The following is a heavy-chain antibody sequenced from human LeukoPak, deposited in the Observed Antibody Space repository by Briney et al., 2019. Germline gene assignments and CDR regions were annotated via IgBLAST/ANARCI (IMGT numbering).Heavy chain of an antibody. V-gene: IGHV3-53*05. CDR3: AKEAMAESNYFDY. Sequence: GGSLRLSCAASGFTVSSNYMSWVRQAPGKGLEWVSVIYSGGSTYYADSVKGRFTISRDNSKNTLYLQMNSLRAEDTAVYYCAKEAMAESNYFDYWGQGTLVTVSS. CDR2: IYSGGST. J-gene: IGHJ4*02. D-gene: IGHD5-18*01. CDR1: GFTVSSNY.